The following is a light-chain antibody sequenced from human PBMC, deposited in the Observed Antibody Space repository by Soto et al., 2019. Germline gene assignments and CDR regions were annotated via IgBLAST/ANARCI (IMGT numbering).Light chain of an antibody. Sequence: QSVLTQPASVSGSPGQSITISCTGTRSDVGAYNYVSWYQQHPGKAPKLMIFDVSNRPSGVSNRVSGSKSGNTASLTISGLQAEDEADYYCSSYTTATTRVFGGGTKVTVL. CDR2: DVS. J-gene: IGLJ3*02. CDR3: SSYTTATTRV. V-gene: IGLV2-14*01. CDR1: RSDVGAYNY.